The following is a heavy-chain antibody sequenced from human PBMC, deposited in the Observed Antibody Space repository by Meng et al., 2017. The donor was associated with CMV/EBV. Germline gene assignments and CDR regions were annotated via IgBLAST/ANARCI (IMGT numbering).Heavy chain of an antibody. CDR1: GFTFSSYG. CDR3: ARDSGAFDI. J-gene: IGHJ3*02. CDR2: IWYDGSNK. V-gene: IGHV3-33*01. Sequence: GESLKISCAASGFTFSSYGMHWVRQAPGKGLEWVAVIWYDGSNKYYADSVKGRFTISRDNSKNALYLQMNSLRPEDTAVYYCARDSGAFDIWGQGTMVTVSS. D-gene: IGHD3-10*01.